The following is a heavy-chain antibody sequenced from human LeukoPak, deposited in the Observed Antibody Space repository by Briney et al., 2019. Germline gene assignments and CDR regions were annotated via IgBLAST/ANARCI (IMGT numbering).Heavy chain of an antibody. D-gene: IGHD2-15*01. Sequence: SETLSLTCTVSGGSISNYYWNWIRQPPGKGLEWIGYIYYSGSASYNPSLKGRVTLSAETSMNQFSLNLSSVTAADTAVYYCARRRCSGTACFPYYFDYWGQGILVTVSS. V-gene: IGHV4-59*08. CDR2: IYYSGSA. CDR1: GGSISNYY. CDR3: ARRRCSGTACFPYYFDY. J-gene: IGHJ4*02.